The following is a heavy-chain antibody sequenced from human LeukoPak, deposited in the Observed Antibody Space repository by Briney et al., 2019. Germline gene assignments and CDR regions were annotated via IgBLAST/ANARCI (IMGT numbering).Heavy chain of an antibody. V-gene: IGHV3-33*05. D-gene: IGHD2-15*01. J-gene: IGHJ4*02. CDR2: ISYEGSSK. Sequence: GGSLRLSCKVSGFTFSRHGMHWVRQAPGKGLEWVAVISYEGSSKFYGDSVKGRFAIYRDNSKNTLYLQMNSLRADDAAVYYCARAPVTSCRGAFCYPFDIWGQGTLVTVSS. CDR3: ARAPVTSCRGAFCYPFDI. CDR1: GFTFSRHG.